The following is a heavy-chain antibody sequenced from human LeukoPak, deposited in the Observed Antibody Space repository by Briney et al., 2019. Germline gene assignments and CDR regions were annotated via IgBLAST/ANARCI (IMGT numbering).Heavy chain of an antibody. CDR1: GGSFSGYY. D-gene: IGHD3-3*01. V-gene: IGHV4-34*01. CDR3: ASVGGFLGCPYPAY. J-gene: IGHJ4*02. CDR2: INHSGST. Sequence: SETLSLTCAVYGGSFSGYYWSWIRQPPGKGLEWIGEINHSGSTNYNPSLKSRVTISVDTSKNQFSLKLSSVTAADTAVYYCASVGGFLGCPYPAYWGQEPRVTVPS.